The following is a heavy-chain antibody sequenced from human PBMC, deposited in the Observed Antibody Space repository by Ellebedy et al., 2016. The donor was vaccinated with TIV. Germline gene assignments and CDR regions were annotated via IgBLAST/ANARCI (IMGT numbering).Heavy chain of an antibody. V-gene: IGHV1-8*01. D-gene: IGHD2-21*02. CDR3: ARHRPKRYCSGDCLDGFDI. Sequence: ASVKVSCXASGYTFTNYDVNWVRQATGQGLEWMGWMNPNSGNTGYAQNFQGRVTMTRNTSISTAYMELSGLTSEDTAVYYCARHRPKRYCSGDCLDGFDIWGQGTMVTVSS. J-gene: IGHJ3*02. CDR2: MNPNSGNT. CDR1: GYTFTNYD.